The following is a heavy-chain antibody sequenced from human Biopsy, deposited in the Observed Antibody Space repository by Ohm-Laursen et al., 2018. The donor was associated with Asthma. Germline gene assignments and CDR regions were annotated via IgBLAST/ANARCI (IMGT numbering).Heavy chain of an antibody. CDR3: ARKAGSCISRTCYSLDF. CDR1: GGTFNTYV. Sequence: ASVKVSCKSLGGTFNTYVIGWVRQAPGQGLEWMGGINSVFGTTTCPKKFQDRVTITADDSTSTVYMELSSLRSEDTAVYYCARKAGSCISRTCYSLDFWGQGTLVTVSS. J-gene: IGHJ4*02. CDR2: INSVFGTT. V-gene: IGHV1-69*13. D-gene: IGHD2-2*01.